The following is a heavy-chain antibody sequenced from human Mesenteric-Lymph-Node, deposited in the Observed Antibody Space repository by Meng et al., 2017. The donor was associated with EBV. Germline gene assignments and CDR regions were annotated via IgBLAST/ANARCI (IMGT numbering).Heavy chain of an antibody. CDR2: INHIRSV. D-gene: IGHD6-19*01. Sequence: QGKLTQVGAGLLKPAETLSLSCAVYGGSLNDYYWIWIRHAPGKGLEWIGEINHIRSVYYNPSLKSRVTISVDTSNNQISLRLTSVTAADTAIYYCARVRSSGSGLIRNYFDYWGQGTLVTVSS. V-gene: IGHV4-34*02. CDR1: GGSLNDYY. CDR3: ARVRSSGSGLIRNYFDY. J-gene: IGHJ4*02.